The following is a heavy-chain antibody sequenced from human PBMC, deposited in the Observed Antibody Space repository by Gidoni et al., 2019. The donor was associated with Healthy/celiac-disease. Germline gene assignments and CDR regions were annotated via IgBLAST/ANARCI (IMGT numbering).Heavy chain of an antibody. V-gene: IGHV3-15*01. D-gene: IGHD5-18*01. CDR3: TTADRLDTAMVG. CDR1: GFTFRNAW. CDR2: IKSKTDGGTT. J-gene: IGHJ4*02. Sequence: EVQLVESGGGLVKPGGSLRLSCAASGFTFRNAWMSWVRQGPGKGLEWVGRIKSKTDGGTTDYAAPVKGRFTISRDDSKNTLYLQMNSLKTEDTAVYYCTTADRLDTAMVGWGQGTLVTVSS.